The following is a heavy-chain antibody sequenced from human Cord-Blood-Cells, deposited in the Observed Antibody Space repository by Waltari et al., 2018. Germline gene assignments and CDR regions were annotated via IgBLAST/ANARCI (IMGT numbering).Heavy chain of an antibody. CDR3: ARINYDFWSGYYTVGAFDY. CDR1: GYSISSGYY. D-gene: IGHD3-3*01. J-gene: IGHJ4*02. CDR2: IYHSGGT. Sequence: QVQLQESGPGLVKPSETLSLTCTVSGYSISSGYYWGWIRQPPGKGLEWIGSIYHSGGTYNHPSLKRRVTISVDTSKNQFSRKLSSVTAADTAGYYCARINYDFWSGYYTVGAFDYWGQGTLVTVSS. V-gene: IGHV4-38-2*02.